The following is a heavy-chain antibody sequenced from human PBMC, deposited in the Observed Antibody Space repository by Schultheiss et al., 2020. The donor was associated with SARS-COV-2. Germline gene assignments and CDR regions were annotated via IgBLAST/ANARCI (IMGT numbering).Heavy chain of an antibody. J-gene: IGHJ4*02. CDR2: ISAYNGNT. V-gene: IGHV1-18*04. D-gene: IGHD4-23*01. CDR1: GYTFTGYY. CDR3: ARDSVGVYGGDSLGLDY. Sequence: ASVKVSCKASGYTFTGYYMHWVRQAPGQGLEWMGWISAYNGNTNYGQNLQGRVTMTTDTSTSTAYIELSSLRSEDTAVYYCARDSVGVYGGDSLGLDYWGQGTLVTVSS.